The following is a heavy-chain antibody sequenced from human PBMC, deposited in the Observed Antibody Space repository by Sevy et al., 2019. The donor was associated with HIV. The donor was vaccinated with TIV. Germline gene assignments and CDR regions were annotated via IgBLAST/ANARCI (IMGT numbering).Heavy chain of an antibody. CDR1: GYTLTKLS. J-gene: IGHJ5*02. Sequence: ASVKVSCKVSGYTLTKLSIHWVRQAPGKGLEWMGDFDPQDGERIYAETFQGRLTMTVDISTDTAYMELSSLTSEDTAVYYCATVGLRYYSGASSYQGDWFDPWGQGTLVTVSS. CDR3: ATVGLRYYSGASSYQGDWFDP. CDR2: FDPQDGER. D-gene: IGHD2-15*01. V-gene: IGHV1-24*01.